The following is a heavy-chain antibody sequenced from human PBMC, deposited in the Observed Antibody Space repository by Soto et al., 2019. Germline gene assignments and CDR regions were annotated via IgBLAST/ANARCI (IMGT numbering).Heavy chain of an antibody. J-gene: IGHJ4*02. CDR1: GYTFTSYY. Sequence: ASVKVSCKASGYTFTSYYMHWVRQAPGQGLEWMGIINPSGGSTSYAQKFQGRVTMTRDTSTSTVYMELSSLRSEDTAVYYCARGGPLAEWLLYYFDYWGQGTLVTVSS. CDR2: INPSGGST. D-gene: IGHD3-3*01. V-gene: IGHV1-46*03. CDR3: ARGGPLAEWLLYYFDY.